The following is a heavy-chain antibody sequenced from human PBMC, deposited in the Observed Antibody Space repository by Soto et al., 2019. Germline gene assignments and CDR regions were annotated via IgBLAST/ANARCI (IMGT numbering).Heavy chain of an antibody. CDR1: GGSITSPGRF. Sequence: LSLTCTVSGGSITSPGRFWSWIRQHPGKGLEWIGKIYHTGTTDYNPSLKSRVSMRVDTSKNQISLKLNSLTAADTAVYFCGRLNPHESADLDYGDYVWDLGSIDPWGQGTLVTVSS. D-gene: IGHD4-17*01. V-gene: IGHV4-31*02. CDR2: IYHTGTT. CDR3: GRLNPHESADLDYGDYVWDLGSIDP. J-gene: IGHJ5*02.